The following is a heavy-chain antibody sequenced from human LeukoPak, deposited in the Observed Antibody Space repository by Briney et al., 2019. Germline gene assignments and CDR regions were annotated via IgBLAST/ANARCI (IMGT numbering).Heavy chain of an antibody. V-gene: IGHV4-39*01. CDR2: IYSSEYT. J-gene: IGHJ4*02. Sequence: SETLSLSCTVSGDSFDNSYCWTWVRQPPGKRPEWIGTIYSSEYTYYHPSLKSRVTISVDTSKNQFSLKLSSVTAADTAVYYCARRGLLNGDYWGQGTLVTVSS. CDR3: ARRGLLNGDY. CDR1: GDSFDNSYC. D-gene: IGHD2/OR15-2a*01.